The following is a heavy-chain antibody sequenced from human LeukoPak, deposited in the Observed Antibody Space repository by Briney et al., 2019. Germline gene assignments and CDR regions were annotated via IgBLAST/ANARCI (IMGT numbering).Heavy chain of an antibody. CDR1: GFTFSSYW. CDR3: ANENYYDSSGYIDY. J-gene: IGHJ4*02. D-gene: IGHD3-22*01. CDR2: ISYDGSNK. Sequence: GGSLRLSCAAAGFTFSSYWMTWVRQAPGKGLEWVAVISYDGSNKYYADSVKGRFTISRDNSKNTLYLQMNSLRAEDTAVYYCANENYYDSSGYIDYWGQGTLVTVSS. V-gene: IGHV3-30*18.